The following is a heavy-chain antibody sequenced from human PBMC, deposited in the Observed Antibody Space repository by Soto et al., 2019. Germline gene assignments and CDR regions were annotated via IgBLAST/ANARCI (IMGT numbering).Heavy chain of an antibody. CDR1: GDSISSGYHY. Sequence: QVQLQESGPGLVTPSQTLSLTCTVSGDSISSGYHYWSWIRQPPGKGLEWIGYIYYSGTTYSRPSLQSRETISVATSKNQFSLKLNSVTAADTAVYYCARGAYSDSSSYFDYWGQGTLVPVS. J-gene: IGHJ4*02. D-gene: IGHD6-6*01. V-gene: IGHV4-30-4*01. CDR3: ARGAYSDSSSYFDY. CDR2: IYYSGTT.